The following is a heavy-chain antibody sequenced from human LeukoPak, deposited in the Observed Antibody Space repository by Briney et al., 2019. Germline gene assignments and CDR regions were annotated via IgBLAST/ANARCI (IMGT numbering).Heavy chain of an antibody. J-gene: IGHJ4*02. V-gene: IGHV3-11*05. D-gene: IGHD6-13*01. CDR2: ISSSNNYT. CDR1: GFTFSDYY. CDR3: ARESSGSSSFDY. Sequence: PGGSLRLSCAASGFTFSDYYMTWIRQAPGKGLEWVSYISSSNNYTSYADSVKGRFTISRDNAKNSLYLQMNSLRAEDTAVYYCARESSGSSSFDYWGQGTLVTVSS.